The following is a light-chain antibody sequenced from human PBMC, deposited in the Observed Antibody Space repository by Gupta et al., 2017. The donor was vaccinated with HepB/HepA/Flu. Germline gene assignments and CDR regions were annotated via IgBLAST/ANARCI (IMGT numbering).Light chain of an antibody. CDR3: SSDTSSSNLV. J-gene: IGLJ2*01. CDR1: SSDVGGYNY. V-gene: IGLV2-14*03. CDR2: DVS. Sequence: SALPQPASVSGSPGPSITISCTGTSSDVGGYNYVSWYQPHPGKAPNLMIYDVSNRPSGVSNRFSGSKSGNTASLTISGLQVEDEADYYCSSDTSSSNLVFGGGTKLTVL.